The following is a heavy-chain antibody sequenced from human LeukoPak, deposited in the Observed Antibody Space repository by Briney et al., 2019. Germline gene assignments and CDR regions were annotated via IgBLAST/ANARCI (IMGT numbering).Heavy chain of an antibody. CDR2: IYYSGST. CDR3: ARETRSGYYYDLDY. V-gene: IGHV4-31*03. D-gene: IGHD3-22*01. Sequence: SETLSLTCTVSGGSISSGGYYWSWIRQHPGKGLEWIGYIYYSGSTYYNPSLKSRVTISVDTSKNQLSLKLSSVTAADTAVYYCARETRSGYYYDLDYWGQGTLVTVSS. J-gene: IGHJ4*02. CDR1: GGSISSGGYY.